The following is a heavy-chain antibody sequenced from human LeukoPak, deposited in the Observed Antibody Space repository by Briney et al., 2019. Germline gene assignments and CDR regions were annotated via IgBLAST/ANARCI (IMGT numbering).Heavy chain of an antibody. CDR2: MNPNSGDT. D-gene: IGHD2-21*02. CDR3: ATKTVMDC. V-gene: IGHV1-8*01. Sequence: ASVKVSCKASGYTFTSYDINWVRQAPGQGLEWMGWMNPNSGDTGYAQKFQGRLTMTRNTSISTAYMELSSLGSEDTALYYCATKTVMDCWGQGTLVTVSS. J-gene: IGHJ4*02. CDR1: GYTFTSYD.